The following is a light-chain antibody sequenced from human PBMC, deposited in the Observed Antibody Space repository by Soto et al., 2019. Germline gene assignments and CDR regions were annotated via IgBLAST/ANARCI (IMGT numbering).Light chain of an antibody. CDR2: DAS. J-gene: IGKJ1*01. V-gene: IGKV1-5*01. CDR3: LQYESYSWA. Sequence: DIQMTQFPSALSASVGDRVTINCRASRSISDWLAWYQQKPGKAPKLLIFDASNLQSGVPSRFSGRGSGTEFTLTISSLQPDDFATYYCLQYESYSWAFGQGTKVDIK. CDR1: RSISDW.